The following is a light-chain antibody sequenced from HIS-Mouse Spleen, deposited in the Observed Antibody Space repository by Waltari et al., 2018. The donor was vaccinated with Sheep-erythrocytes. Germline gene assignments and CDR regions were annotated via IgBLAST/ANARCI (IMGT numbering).Light chain of an antibody. CDR2: EVS. CDR3: CSYAGSYTWV. V-gene: IGLV2-8*01. J-gene: IGLJ3*02. CDR1: SSDVGGYNY. Sequence: QSALTQPPSASGSPGQSVTISCTGTSSDVGGYNYVSWYQQHPGKATKLMIYEVSKLPSGVPVRFSGSKSGNTASLTISGLQAEDEADYYCCSYAGSYTWVFGGGTKLTVL.